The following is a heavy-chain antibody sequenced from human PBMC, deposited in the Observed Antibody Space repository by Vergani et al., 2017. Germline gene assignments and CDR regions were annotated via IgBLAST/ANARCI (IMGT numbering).Heavy chain of an antibody. CDR1: GDSIGSGAYY. J-gene: IGHJ6*03. V-gene: IGHV4-31*03. CDR2: IYYSGST. Sequence: QVQLQESGPGLVKPSQTLSLTCTVSGDSIGSGAYYWSWIRQHPGKGLEWIGFIYYSGSTYYNPSLKSRVTISVDTSKNQFSLRLSSVTAADTAVYYCARGRRYCSSTSCYTQAHYYYYYYMDVWGKGTTVTVSS. CDR3: ARGRRYCSSTSCYTQAHYYYYYYMDV. D-gene: IGHD2-2*02.